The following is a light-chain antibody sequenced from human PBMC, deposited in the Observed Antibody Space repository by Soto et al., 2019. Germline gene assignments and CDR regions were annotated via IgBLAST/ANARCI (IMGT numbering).Light chain of an antibody. CDR2: EVN. Sequence: QSVLTQPASVSGSPGQSITISCTGTSGDIGGYNYVSWYQQHPGKAPKLLISEVNNRPSGVSNRFSGSKSGNTASLTISGLQAEDEADYYCSSYTTNITPVVFGGGTKLTVL. J-gene: IGLJ2*01. V-gene: IGLV2-14*01. CDR3: SSYTTNITPVV. CDR1: SGDIGGYNY.